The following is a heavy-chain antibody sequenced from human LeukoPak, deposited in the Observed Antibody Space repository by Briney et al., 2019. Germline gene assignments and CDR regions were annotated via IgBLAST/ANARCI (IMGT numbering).Heavy chain of an antibody. CDR1: GFTFSSYA. CDR2: IRYDGSNK. D-gene: IGHD3-9*01. V-gene: IGHV3-30*02. CDR3: ATTTIFKPPYYYGMDV. J-gene: IGHJ6*02. Sequence: GGSLRLSCSASGFTFSSYAMHWVRQAPGKGLEWVTFIRYDGSNKYYADSVEGRFTISRDNAKNSLYLQMSSLRAEDTAVYYCATTTIFKPPYYYGMDVWGQGTTVTVSS.